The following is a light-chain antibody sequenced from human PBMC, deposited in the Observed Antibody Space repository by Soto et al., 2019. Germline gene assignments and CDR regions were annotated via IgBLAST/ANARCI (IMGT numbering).Light chain of an antibody. J-gene: IGKJ1*01. CDR1: QSVGSY. CDR2: DAS. Sequence: EIVLTQSPTTLSLSPGERATLSCRASQSVGSYLAWYQQKPGQAPRLLIYDASIRTTGIPARFSGSGSGTDFTLTISSLEPEDFAVYYCQQRTNWAPWTFGQGTKVEVK. CDR3: QQRTNWAPWT. V-gene: IGKV3-11*01.